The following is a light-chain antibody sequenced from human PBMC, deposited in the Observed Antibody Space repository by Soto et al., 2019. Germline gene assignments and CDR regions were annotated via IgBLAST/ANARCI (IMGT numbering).Light chain of an antibody. J-gene: IGLJ3*02. CDR1: SNDVGSYNL. CDR3: CSYASSSTWV. CDR2: EVS. Sequence: QSALTQPASVSGSPRQSITISCTGTSNDVGSYNLVSWYQQHPGKAPKLMIYEVSKRPSGVSNRFSGSKSGNTASLTISGLQAEDEADYYCCSYASSSTWVFGGGTKVTVL. V-gene: IGLV2-23*02.